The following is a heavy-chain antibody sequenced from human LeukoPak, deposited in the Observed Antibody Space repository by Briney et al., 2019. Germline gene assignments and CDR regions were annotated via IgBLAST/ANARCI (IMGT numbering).Heavy chain of an antibody. Sequence: GGSLRLSCAASGLTFSNYAMSWVRQAPGKGLEWVSTISGSAGSTYYTDSVKGRFTISRDNSKSTLFLQMNNLSAEDTAVYYCAKDGIAYCSGGNCLGFDSWGQGTLVSVSS. CDR1: GLTFSNYA. CDR2: ISGSAGST. J-gene: IGHJ4*02. D-gene: IGHD2-15*01. CDR3: AKDGIAYCSGGNCLGFDS. V-gene: IGHV3-23*01.